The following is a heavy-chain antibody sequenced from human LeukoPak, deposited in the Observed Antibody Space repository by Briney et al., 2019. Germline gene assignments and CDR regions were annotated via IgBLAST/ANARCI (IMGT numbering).Heavy chain of an antibody. CDR3: AKLVRQSSTSCF. CDR1: GFTFSSYG. D-gene: IGHD2-2*01. V-gene: IGHV3-30*02. Sequence: GGSLRLSCAASGFTFSSYGMHWVRRAPGKGLEWVAFIRYDGSNKYYADSVKGRFTISRDNSKNTLYLQMNSLRAEDTAVYYCAKLVRQSSTSCFWGQGTLVTVSS. J-gene: IGHJ4*02. CDR2: IRYDGSNK.